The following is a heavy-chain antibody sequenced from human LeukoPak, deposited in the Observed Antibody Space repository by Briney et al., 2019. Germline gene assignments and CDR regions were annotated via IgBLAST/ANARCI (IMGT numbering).Heavy chain of an antibody. CDR1: GYTFTSYG. D-gene: IGHD3-3*01. Sequence: ASVKVSCKASGYTFTSYGISWVRQAPGQGLEWMGWISAYNGNTNYAQKLQGRVTMTRDTSTSTVYMELSSLRSEDTAVYYCARGRLRFLEWLTNNWFDPWGQGTLVTVSS. J-gene: IGHJ5*02. V-gene: IGHV1-18*01. CDR3: ARGRLRFLEWLTNNWFDP. CDR2: ISAYNGNT.